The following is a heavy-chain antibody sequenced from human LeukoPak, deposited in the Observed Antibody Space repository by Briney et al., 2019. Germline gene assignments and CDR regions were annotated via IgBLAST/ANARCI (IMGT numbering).Heavy chain of an antibody. CDR1: GGSISSPY. D-gene: IGHD6-6*01. Sequence: SETLSLTCTVSGGSISSPYWTWIRQPAGKALEWIGRFYTSGIANYNPSLKSRVTMSVDTSKNQFSLKVTSVTAADTAVYYCARTGKAYSSSFDYWGQGTLVTVSS. V-gene: IGHV4-4*07. J-gene: IGHJ4*02. CDR2: FYTSGIA. CDR3: ARTGKAYSSSFDY.